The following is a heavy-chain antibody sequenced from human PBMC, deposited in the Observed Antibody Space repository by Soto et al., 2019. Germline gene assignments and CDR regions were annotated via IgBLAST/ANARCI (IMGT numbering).Heavy chain of an antibody. J-gene: IGHJ6*02. V-gene: IGHV1-69*13. CDR3: ARGLYSSGWSGMDV. CDR1: GGTFSSYA. Sequence: SVKVSCKASGGTFSSYAISWVRQSPGQGLEWMGGIIPIFGTANYAQKFQGRVTITADESTSTAYMELSSLRSEDTAVYYCARGLYSSGWSGMDVWGQGTTVTVSS. D-gene: IGHD6-19*01. CDR2: IIPIFGTA.